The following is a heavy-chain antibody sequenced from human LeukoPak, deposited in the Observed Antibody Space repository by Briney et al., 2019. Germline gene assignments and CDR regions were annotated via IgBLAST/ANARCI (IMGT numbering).Heavy chain of an antibody. CDR1: GFTVSNNY. J-gene: IGHJ4*02. V-gene: IGHV3-53*01. CDR2: IYSGGST. CDR3: ARSDYGDYVDY. Sequence: GGSLRLSCAASGFTVSNNYMSWDRQAPGKGLEWVSVIYSGGSTYYADSVKGRFTISRDNSKNTLYLQMNSLRAEDTAVYYCARSDYGDYVDYWGQGTLVTVSS. D-gene: IGHD4-17*01.